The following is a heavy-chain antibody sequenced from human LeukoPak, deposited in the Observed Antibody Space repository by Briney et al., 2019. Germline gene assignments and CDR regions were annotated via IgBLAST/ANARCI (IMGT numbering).Heavy chain of an antibody. CDR1: GFTFSSAW. CDR2: IKPKTDGGTS. CDR3: ATDHGFHYGAYFDY. J-gene: IGHJ4*02. V-gene: IGHV3-15*01. D-gene: IGHD4-17*01. Sequence: PGGSLRLSCAASGFTFSSAWMNWVRQAPGKGLEWVGRIKPKTDGGTSQYSAPVKGRFTISRDNSKNTLYLQMNSLRAEDTAVYYCATDHGFHYGAYFDYWGQGTLVTVSS.